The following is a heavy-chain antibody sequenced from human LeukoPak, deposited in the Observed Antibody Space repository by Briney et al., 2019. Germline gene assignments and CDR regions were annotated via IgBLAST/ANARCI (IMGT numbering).Heavy chain of an antibody. J-gene: IGHJ4*02. D-gene: IGHD3-22*01. CDR1: GYSFTSYW. Sequence: GGSLRISCKGSGYSFTSYWISWVPQIPGKGLELRGRFDPSDSYPNYSPSFQGHVTISADKFQSTAYLQWSSLKASDTAMYYCARLGVDSSGPYYFDYWGQGTLVTVSS. V-gene: IGHV5-10-1*01. CDR2: FDPSDSYP. CDR3: ARLGVDSSGPYYFDY.